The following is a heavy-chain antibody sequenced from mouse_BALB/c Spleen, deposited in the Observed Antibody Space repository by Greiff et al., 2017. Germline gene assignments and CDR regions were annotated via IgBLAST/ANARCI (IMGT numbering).Heavy chain of an antibody. J-gene: IGHJ4*01. CDR3: ARDDYEDAMDY. D-gene: IGHD2-4*01. Sequence: EVKLQESGPGLVKPSQSLSLTCTVTGYSITSDYAWNWIRQFPGNKLEWMGYISYSGSTSYNPSLKSRISITRDTSKNQFFLQLNSVTTEDTATYYCARDDYEDAMDYWGQGTSVTVSS. CDR2: ISYSGST. CDR1: GYSITSDYA. V-gene: IGHV3-2*02.